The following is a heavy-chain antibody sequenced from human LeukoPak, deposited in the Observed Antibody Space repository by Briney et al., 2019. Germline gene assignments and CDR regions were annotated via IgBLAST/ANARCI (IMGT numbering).Heavy chain of an antibody. CDR3: ARGIAEYSSAEGDDY. CDR1: GFTFSNYS. J-gene: IGHJ4*02. CDR2: INSSSRYI. D-gene: IGHD6-6*01. V-gene: IGHV3-21*01. Sequence: GSVTLSCAASGFTFSNYSMMWVRQAPGKGREGVSSINSSSRYIYYAEAVKGRFTISRDNAKNSLYLQINSRRGEDTAVYYCARGIAEYSSAEGDDYWGQGTLVTVSS.